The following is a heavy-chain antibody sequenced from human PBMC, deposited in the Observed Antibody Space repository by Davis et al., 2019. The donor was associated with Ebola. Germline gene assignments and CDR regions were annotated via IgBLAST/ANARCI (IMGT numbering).Heavy chain of an antibody. CDR3: AKGYRRGYSYGWLDY. J-gene: IGHJ4*02. Sequence: GESLKISCAASGFTFDDYAMHWVRQAPGKGLEWVSLISGDGGSTYYADSVKGRFTISRDNSKNSLYLQMNSLRTEDTALYYCAKGYRRGYSYGWLDYWGQGTLVTVSS. D-gene: IGHD5-18*01. V-gene: IGHV3-43*02. CDR1: GFTFDDYA. CDR2: ISGDGGST.